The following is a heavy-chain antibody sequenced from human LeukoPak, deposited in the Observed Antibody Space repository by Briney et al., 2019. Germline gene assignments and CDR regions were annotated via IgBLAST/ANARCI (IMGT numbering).Heavy chain of an antibody. CDR1: GGTFSSYA. D-gene: IGHD3-22*01. CDR2: IIPIFGTA. V-gene: IGHV1-69*13. CDR3: AGFFYDNSGDAFDI. J-gene: IGHJ3*02. Sequence: GASVKVSCKASGGTFSSYAISWVRQAPGQGLEWMGGIIPIFGTANYAQKFQGRLTITSDESTRTVYMELSSLRPEDSAVHYCAGFFYDNSGDAFDIWGQGTMVTVSS.